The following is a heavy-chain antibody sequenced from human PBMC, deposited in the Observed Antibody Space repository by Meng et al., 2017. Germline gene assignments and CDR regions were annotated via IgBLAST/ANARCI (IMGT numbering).Heavy chain of an antibody. Sequence: VQLVESGAEVKKPGSSVKVSCKALGGTFSSYAISWVRQAPGQGLEWMGGIIPIFGTANYAQKFQGRVTITTDESTSTAYMELSSLRSEDTAVYYCATELGYSGYDPSYYFDYWGQGTLVTVSS. D-gene: IGHD5-12*01. CDR3: ATELGYSGYDPSYYFDY. V-gene: IGHV1-69*05. CDR2: IIPIFGTA. CDR1: GGTFSSYA. J-gene: IGHJ4*02.